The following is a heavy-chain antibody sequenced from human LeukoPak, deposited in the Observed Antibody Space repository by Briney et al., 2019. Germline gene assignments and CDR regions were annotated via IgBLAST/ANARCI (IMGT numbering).Heavy chain of an antibody. CDR1: GFTFSSYS. V-gene: IGHV3-48*01. CDR2: ISSSSSTI. Sequence: GGSLRLSCAASGFTFSSYSMNWVRQAPGKGLEWVSYISSSSSTIYYADSVKGRFTISRDNAKNSLYLQMNSLRAEDTAVYYCARGYSYGYYYYYYMDVWAKGPRSPSP. CDR3: ARGYSYGYYYYYYMDV. D-gene: IGHD5-18*01. J-gene: IGHJ6*03.